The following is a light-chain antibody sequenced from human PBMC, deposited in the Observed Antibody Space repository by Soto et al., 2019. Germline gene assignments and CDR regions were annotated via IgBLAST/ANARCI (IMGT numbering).Light chain of an antibody. Sequence: EIVLAQSPATLSFPPGAGATVSWRASQSVSSYLAWYQQKPGQAPRLLIYDASNRATGIPARFSGSGSGTDFTLTISSLEPEDFAVYYCQQRSNWRWTFGQGTKVDIK. CDR1: QSVSSY. J-gene: IGKJ1*01. V-gene: IGKV3-11*01. CDR3: QQRSNWRWT. CDR2: DAS.